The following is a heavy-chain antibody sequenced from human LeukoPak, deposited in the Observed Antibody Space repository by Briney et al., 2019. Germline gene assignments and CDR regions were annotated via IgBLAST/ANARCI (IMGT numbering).Heavy chain of an antibody. Sequence: SETLSLTCAVYGGSFSGYYWSWIRQPPGKGLEWIGEIKHSGSTNYNPSLKSRVTISVDTSKNQFSLKLSSVTAADTAVYYCARRAYVLRYFDWSPRGLDYWGQGTLVTVSS. V-gene: IGHV4-34*01. D-gene: IGHD3-9*01. CDR3: ARRAYVLRYFDWSPRGLDY. CDR2: IKHSGST. J-gene: IGHJ4*02. CDR1: GGSFSGYY.